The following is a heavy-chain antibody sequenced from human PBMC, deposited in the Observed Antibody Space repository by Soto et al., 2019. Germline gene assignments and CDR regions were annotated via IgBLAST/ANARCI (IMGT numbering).Heavy chain of an antibody. CDR2: IYWDDDK. D-gene: IGHD2-15*01. CDR1: GFSLSTSGVG. J-gene: IGHJ4*02. V-gene: IGHV2-5*02. Sequence: SGPTLVNPTQTLTLTCTFSGFSLSTSGVGVGWIRQPPGKALEWLALIYWDDDKRYSPSLKSRLTITKDTSKNQVVLTMTNMDPVDTATYYCAHSRPPYCSGGSCPIFDYWGQGTLVTVSS. CDR3: AHSRPPYCSGGSCPIFDY.